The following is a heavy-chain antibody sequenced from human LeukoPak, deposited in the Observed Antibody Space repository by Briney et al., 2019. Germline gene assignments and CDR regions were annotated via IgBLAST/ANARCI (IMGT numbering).Heavy chain of an antibody. V-gene: IGHV1-69*04. CDR2: IIPILGIA. Sequence: SVKVSCKASGGTFSSYAISWVRQAPGQGLEWMGRIIPILGIANYAQKFQGRVTITADKSTSAAYMDLSSLRSEDTAVYYCARDLPPYYFDYWGQGTLVTVSS. CDR1: GGTFSSYA. J-gene: IGHJ4*02. CDR3: ARDLPPYYFDY.